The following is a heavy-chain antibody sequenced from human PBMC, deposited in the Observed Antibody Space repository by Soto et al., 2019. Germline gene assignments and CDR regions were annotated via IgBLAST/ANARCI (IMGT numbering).Heavy chain of an antibody. CDR1: GFTFSSYG. CDR3: ASEGPTYDYVWGSYRVAFLDY. Sequence: QVQLVESGGGVVQPGRSLRLSCAASGFTFSSYGMHWVRQAPGKGLEWVAVIWYDGSNKYYADSVKGRFTISRDNSKNTLYLQMNSLRDEDTAVYYCASEGPTYDYVWGSYRVAFLDYWGQGTLVTVSS. J-gene: IGHJ4*02. D-gene: IGHD3-16*02. CDR2: IWYDGSNK. V-gene: IGHV3-33*01.